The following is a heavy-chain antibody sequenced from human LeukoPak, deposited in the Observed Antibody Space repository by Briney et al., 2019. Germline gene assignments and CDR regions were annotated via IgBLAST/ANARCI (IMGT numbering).Heavy chain of an antibody. V-gene: IGHV3-9*01. CDR1: GFTFDDYA. J-gene: IGHJ5*02. CDR3: AKASDYDGNRLMS. CDR2: ISWNSGSI. D-gene: IGHD4-17*01. Sequence: GGSLRLSCAASGFTFDDYAMHWVRQAPGKGLEWVSGISWNSGSIGYADSVKGRFTISRDNAKNSLYLQMNSLRAEDTALYYCAKASDYDGNRLMSWGQGTLVTVSS.